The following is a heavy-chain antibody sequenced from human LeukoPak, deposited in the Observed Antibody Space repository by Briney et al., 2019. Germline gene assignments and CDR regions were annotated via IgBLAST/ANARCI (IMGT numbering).Heavy chain of an antibody. CDR2: ISSSSSYI. CDR3: ARDLAGYCSGWYRGEFDY. V-gene: IGHV3-21*01. Sequence: GGSLRLSCAASGFTFSSYSMNWVRQAPGKGLEWVSSISSSSSYIYYADSVKGRFTISRDNAKNSLYLQMNSLRAEDTAVYYCARDLAGYCSGWYRGEFDYWGQGTLVTVSS. D-gene: IGHD6-19*01. CDR1: GFTFSSYS. J-gene: IGHJ4*02.